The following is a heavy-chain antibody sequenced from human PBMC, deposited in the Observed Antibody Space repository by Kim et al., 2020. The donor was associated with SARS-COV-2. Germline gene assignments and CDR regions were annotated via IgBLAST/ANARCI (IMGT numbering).Heavy chain of an antibody. CDR1: GFTFSSCA. CDR3: ARGPWSRLRGVTYSYYGMDV. D-gene: IGHD3-10*01. CDR2: ISYDGSNK. J-gene: IGHJ6*02. V-gene: IGHV3-30-3*01. Sequence: GGSLRLSCAASGFTFSSCAIHWVRQAPGKGLEWVAVISYDGSNKNYVDSVKGPFNISSANSKNTLYLPMNSLRAEDTALYYFARGPWSRLRGVTYSYYGMDVWGQGTTVTVSS.